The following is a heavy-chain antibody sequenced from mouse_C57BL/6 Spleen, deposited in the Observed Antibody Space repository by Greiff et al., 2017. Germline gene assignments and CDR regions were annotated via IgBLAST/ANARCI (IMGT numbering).Heavy chain of an antibody. CDR1: GYAFSGSW. D-gene: IGHD1-1*01. Sequence: VQLQQSGPELVKPGASVKISCKASGYAFSGSWMNWVKQRPGKGLEWIGRIYPGDGDTNYNGKFKGKATLTADKSSSTAYMQLSSLTSEDSAVYFCARSYYYGRGDFDDWGQDTTRTVSS. CDR2: IYPGDGDT. CDR3: ARSYYYGRGDFDD. J-gene: IGHJ2*01. V-gene: IGHV1-82*01.